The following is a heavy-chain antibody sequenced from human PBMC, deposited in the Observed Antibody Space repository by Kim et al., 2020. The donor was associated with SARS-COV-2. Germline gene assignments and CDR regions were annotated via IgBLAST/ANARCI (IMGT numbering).Heavy chain of an antibody. CDR3: TRPSSGRYFHRFDY. V-gene: IGHV3-49*03. Sequence: GGSLRLSCTASGFTFGDYAMSWFRQAPGKGLEWVGFIRSKAYGGTTEYAASVKGRFTISRDDSKSIAYLQMNSLKTEDTAVYYGTRPSSGRYFHRFDYWGQGTLGTVSS. CDR1: GFTFGDYA. D-gene: IGHD1-26*01. J-gene: IGHJ4*02. CDR2: IRSKAYGGTT.